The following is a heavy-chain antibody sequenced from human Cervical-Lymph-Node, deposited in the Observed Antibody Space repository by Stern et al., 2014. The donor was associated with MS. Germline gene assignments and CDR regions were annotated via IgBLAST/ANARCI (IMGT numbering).Heavy chain of an antibody. J-gene: IGHJ4*02. CDR3: AHGKQLGIFDY. CDR1: GFSLSTSGVG. Sequence: QITLKESGPTLVKPTQTLTLTCTFSGFSLSTSGVGGGWLRQPPGKALEWLALIYWDDDKRYSPSLKSRLTITKDTSKNQVVLTMTNMDPVDTATYYCAHGKQLGIFDYWGQGTLVTVSS. V-gene: IGHV2-5*02. CDR2: IYWDDDK. D-gene: IGHD6-13*01.